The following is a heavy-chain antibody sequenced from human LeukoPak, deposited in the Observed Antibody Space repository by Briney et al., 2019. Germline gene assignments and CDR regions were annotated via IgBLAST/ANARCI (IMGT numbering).Heavy chain of an antibody. CDR1: GFTFDDYA. V-gene: IGHV3-9*01. CDR3: AKATRPSSGWTDY. J-gene: IGHJ4*02. Sequence: TGGSLSLSCAAPGFTFDDYAMHWVRQAPGKGLEWVSGISWNSGSIGYADSVKGRFTISRDNAKNSLYLQMNSLRAEDTALYYCAKATRPSSGWTDYWGQGTLVTVSS. CDR2: ISWNSGSI. D-gene: IGHD6-19*01.